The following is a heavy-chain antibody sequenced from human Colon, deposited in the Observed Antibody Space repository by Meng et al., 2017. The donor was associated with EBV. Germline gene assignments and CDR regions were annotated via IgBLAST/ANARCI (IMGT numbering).Heavy chain of an antibody. CDR2: IIHGGSP. CDR3: ARRPTGIDY. CDR1: GGSLSGVY. Sequence: QVERQQWGEGLLKPLGTLSLTCAVNGGSLSGVYWNWIRQPPGKGLEWIGEIIHGGSPSYNPSLKSRVTISIDTSKNQLSLMLSSVTAADTAVYYCARRPTGIDYWGQGTLVTVSS. V-gene: IGHV4-34*12. D-gene: IGHD2-8*02. J-gene: IGHJ4*02.